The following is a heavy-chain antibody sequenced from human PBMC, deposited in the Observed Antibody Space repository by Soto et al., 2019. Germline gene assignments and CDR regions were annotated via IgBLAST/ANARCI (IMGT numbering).Heavy chain of an antibody. V-gene: IGHV4-39*01. Sequence: SETLSLTCTVSGGSISSSSYYWGWIRQPPGKGLEWIGSIYYSGSTYYNPSLKSRVTISVDTSKNQFSLKLSSVTAADTAVYYCARLAWDFWSGYFDYWGQGTLVTVSS. J-gene: IGHJ4*02. CDR3: ARLAWDFWSGYFDY. CDR1: GGSISSSSYY. D-gene: IGHD3-3*01. CDR2: IYYSGST.